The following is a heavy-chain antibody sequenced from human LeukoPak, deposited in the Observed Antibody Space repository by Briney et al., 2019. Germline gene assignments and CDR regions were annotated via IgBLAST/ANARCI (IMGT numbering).Heavy chain of an antibody. V-gene: IGHV4-30-2*01. D-gene: IGHD3-9*01. J-gene: IGHJ4*02. CDR2: IYHSGST. CDR3: ARAITYYDILTGYDY. CDR1: GGSISSGGYS. Sequence: PSETLSLTCAVSGGSISSGGYSWSWIRQPPGKGLEWIGYIYHSGSTYYNPSLKSRVTISVDRSKNQFSLKLSSVTAADTAVYYCARAITYYDILTGYDYWGQGTLVTVSS.